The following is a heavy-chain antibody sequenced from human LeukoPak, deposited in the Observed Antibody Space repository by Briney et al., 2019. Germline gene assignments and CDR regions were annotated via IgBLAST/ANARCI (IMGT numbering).Heavy chain of an antibody. Sequence: SETLSLTCTASGGSISSSSYYWGWIRQPPGKGLEWIGEINHSGSTNYNPSLKSRVTISVDTSKNQFSLKLTSVTAADTAVYYCATLGEYYDSSGYYYNWGQGTLVTVSS. CDR3: ATLGEYYDSSGYYYN. V-gene: IGHV4-39*07. J-gene: IGHJ4*02. CDR2: INHSGST. D-gene: IGHD3-22*01. CDR1: GGSISSSSYY.